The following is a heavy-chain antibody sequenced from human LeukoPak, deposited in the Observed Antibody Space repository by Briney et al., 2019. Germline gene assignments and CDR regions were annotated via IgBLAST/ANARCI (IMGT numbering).Heavy chain of an antibody. V-gene: IGHV3-30-3*01. D-gene: IGHD3-10*01. CDR2: ISYDGSNK. Sequence: PGGSLRLSCAASGFTFSSYAMPWVRQAPGKGLEWVAVISYDGSNKYYADSVKGRFTISRDNSKNTLYLQMNSLRAEDTAVYHCARDRSMVPDYWGQGTLVTVSS. CDR3: ARDRSMVPDY. CDR1: GFTFSSYA. J-gene: IGHJ4*02.